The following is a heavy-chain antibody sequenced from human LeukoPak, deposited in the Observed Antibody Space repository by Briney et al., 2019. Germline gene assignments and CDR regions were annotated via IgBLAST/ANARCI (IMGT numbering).Heavy chain of an antibody. CDR1: GFTFSNYN. D-gene: IGHD6-13*01. CDR2: ISYDGSNK. CDR3: ARSYSSSWYGSHFDY. J-gene: IGHJ4*02. Sequence: GGSLRLSCAASGFTFSNYNMNWVCQAPGKGLEWVAVISYDGSNKYYADSVKGRFTISRDNSKNTLYLQMNSLRAEDTAVYYCARSYSSSWYGSHFDYWGQGTLVTVSS. V-gene: IGHV3-30-3*01.